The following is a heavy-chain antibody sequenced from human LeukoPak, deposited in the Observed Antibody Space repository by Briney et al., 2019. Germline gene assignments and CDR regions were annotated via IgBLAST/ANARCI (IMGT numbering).Heavy chain of an antibody. V-gene: IGHV3-33*05. CDR2: TSYDGSNK. Sequence: PGGSLRLSCAASGFTFSSYGMHWVRQAPGKGLEWVAVTSYDGSNKYYADSVKGRFTISRDNSKNTLYLQMNSLRAEDTAVYYCASLIWSSGWYAGYWGQGTLVTVSS. CDR3: ASLIWSSGWYAGY. CDR1: GFTFSSYG. J-gene: IGHJ4*02. D-gene: IGHD6-19*01.